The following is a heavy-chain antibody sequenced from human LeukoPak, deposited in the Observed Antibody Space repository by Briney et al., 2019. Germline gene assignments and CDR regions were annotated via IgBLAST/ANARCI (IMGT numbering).Heavy chain of an antibody. V-gene: IGHV3-23*01. CDR1: GFSFATYA. D-gene: IGHD6-6*01. CDR2: IADSGGVT. J-gene: IGHJ4*02. CDR3: ARDIERISSSPGYYFDY. Sequence: GGSLRLSCAASGFSFATYAMTWVRQAPGKGLEWVSAIADSGGVTYYADSVKGRFTISRDNSKNTLYLQMNSLRAEDTAVYYCARDIERISSSPGYYFDYWGQGTLVTVSS.